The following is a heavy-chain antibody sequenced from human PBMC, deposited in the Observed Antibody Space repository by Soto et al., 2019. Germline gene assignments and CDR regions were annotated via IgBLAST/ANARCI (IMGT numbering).Heavy chain of an antibody. J-gene: IGHJ4*02. CDR2: ITGSGNTI. V-gene: IGHV3-23*01. Sequence: DVQLLESGGGLVQPGGSLRLSCVASGFSFNKYAMIWVRQAPGKGQEWVSGITGSGNTIEYTASVKGRFTISRDNSKNTVYLQMDGLRAEDTAMYYCAKDDVAGDGLWLVSDRGQGIPVTVS. CDR1: GFSFNKYA. CDR3: AKDDVAGDGLWLVSD. D-gene: IGHD2-21*02.